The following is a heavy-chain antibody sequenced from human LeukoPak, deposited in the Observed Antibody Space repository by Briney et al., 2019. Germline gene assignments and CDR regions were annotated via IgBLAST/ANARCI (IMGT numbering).Heavy chain of an antibody. V-gene: IGHV3-30-3*01. D-gene: IGHD3-22*01. CDR2: ISSVGTNK. J-gene: IGHJ4*02. Sequence: GRSLRLSSAASGFTFCSYAMRWVPQAPGKGPEWGAVISSVGTNKFYADSVKGRFTISRDDSKITLYLEMNSLRTEDTAVYYCSRGATGSAYSSSNSWGQGTLVTVSS. CDR1: GFTFCSYA. CDR3: SRGATGSAYSSSNS.